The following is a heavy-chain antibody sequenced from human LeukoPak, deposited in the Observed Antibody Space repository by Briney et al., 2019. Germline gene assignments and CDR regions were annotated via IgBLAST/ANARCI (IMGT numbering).Heavy chain of an antibody. CDR3: ARGRIASTYYYYYIDV. CDR1: GGSISSYY. J-gene: IGHJ6*03. D-gene: IGHD6-13*01. CDR2: IYASGST. V-gene: IGHV4-4*09. Sequence: SETLSLACTVSGGSISSYYWSWIWQPPGKGLEWIGYIYASGSTNYNPSLKSRVTISVDTSKNQFSLKLSSVTAADTAVYFCARGRIASTYYYYYIDVWGKGTTVTVSS.